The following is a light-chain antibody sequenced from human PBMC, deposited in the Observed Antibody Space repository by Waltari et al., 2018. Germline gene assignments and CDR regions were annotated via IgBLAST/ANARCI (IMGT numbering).Light chain of an antibody. CDR2: IAS. Sequence: DIQMTQSPSTLSASVGDRVTISCRASQSVGTWLAWYQQKPSKAPKLLIYIASSLESGVPSRFSGSGSGTEFTLTITSLQPDDFATYSCQQYSSFSTFGQGTKLDI. CDR1: QSVGTW. CDR3: QQYSSFST. J-gene: IGKJ2*01. V-gene: IGKV1-5*03.